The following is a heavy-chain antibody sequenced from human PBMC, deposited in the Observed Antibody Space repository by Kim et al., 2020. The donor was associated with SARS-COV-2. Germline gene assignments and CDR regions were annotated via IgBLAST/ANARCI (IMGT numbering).Heavy chain of an antibody. D-gene: IGHD3-10*01. CDR3: ARDRKDYGSGGSGYHYYGMDD. CDR2: IYSGGST. J-gene: IGHJ6*02. V-gene: IGHV3-53*05. Sequence: GGSLRLSCAASGLTVSSNYMTWVRQAPGKGLEWVSVIYSGGSTFYADSVKGRFTISRDSSKNTLYLQMNSLRAEDTAVYYCARDRKDYGSGGSGYHYYGMDDWGQGTTVTDSS. CDR1: GLTVSSNY.